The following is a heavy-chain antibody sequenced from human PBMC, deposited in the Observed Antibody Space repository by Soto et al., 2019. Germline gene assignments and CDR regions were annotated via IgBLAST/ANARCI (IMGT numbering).Heavy chain of an antibody. CDR3: ARGKGMEENYYYYGMDV. CDR2: INPSGGST. CDR1: GYTFTSYY. D-gene: IGHD1-1*01. V-gene: IGHV1-46*01. Sequence: GASVKVSCKASGYTFTSYYMHWVRQAPGQGLEWMGIINPSGGSTSYAQKFQGRVTISRDTPASTAYMELSGLRSEDTAVYYCARGKGMEENYYYYGMDVWGQGTTVTVYS. J-gene: IGHJ6*02.